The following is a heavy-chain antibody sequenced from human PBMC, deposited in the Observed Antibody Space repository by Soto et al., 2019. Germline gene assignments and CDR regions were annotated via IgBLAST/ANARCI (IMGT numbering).Heavy chain of an antibody. Sequence: SETLSLTCAVYGGSFSGYYWSWIRQPPGKGLEWIGEINHSGSTNYNPSLKSRVTISVDTSKNQFSLKLSSVTAADTAVYYCARETAAVAGTAPGRFDYWGQGTLVTVSS. CDR2: INHSGST. J-gene: IGHJ4*02. CDR1: GGSFSGYY. CDR3: ARETAAVAGTAPGRFDY. D-gene: IGHD6-19*01. V-gene: IGHV4-34*01.